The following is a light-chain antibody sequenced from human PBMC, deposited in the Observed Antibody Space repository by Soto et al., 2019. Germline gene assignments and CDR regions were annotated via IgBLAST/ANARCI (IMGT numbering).Light chain of an antibody. V-gene: IGKV3-11*01. CDR3: QQRTDRPPWT. CDR2: DAS. J-gene: IGKJ1*01. CDR1: QSIGLA. Sequence: EIVLTQAPATLSLSPGERATLSCRASQSIGLAIALYQHKPGQAPRLLIFDASQRATGIPARFRGSGSGTDFTLSISSLEPEDFAVYYCQQRTDRPPWTFGQGTKVESK.